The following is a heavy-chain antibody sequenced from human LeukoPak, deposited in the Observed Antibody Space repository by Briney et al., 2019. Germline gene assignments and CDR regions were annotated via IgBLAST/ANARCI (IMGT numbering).Heavy chain of an antibody. Sequence: SETLSLTCAVSGGSISSGDYYWSWIRQPPGKGLEYIGYIYYSGSTYYNPSLKSRITISVDTSKNQFSLKLSSVTAADTAVYYCARGSWSSSIGYWGQGTLVTVSS. D-gene: IGHD6-6*01. CDR3: ARGSWSSSIGY. CDR2: IYYSGST. J-gene: IGHJ4*02. V-gene: IGHV4-30-4*01. CDR1: GGSISSGDYY.